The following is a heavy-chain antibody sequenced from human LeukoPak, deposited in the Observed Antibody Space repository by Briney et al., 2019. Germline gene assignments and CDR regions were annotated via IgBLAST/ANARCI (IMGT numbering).Heavy chain of an antibody. CDR2: ISAYNGNT. CDR3: ARDRAAAGVRDAFDI. Sequence: GASVKVSCKASGYTSTSYGISWVRQAPGQGLEWMGWISAYNGNTNYAQKLQGRVTMTTDTSTSTAYMELRSLRSDDTAVYYCARDRAAAGVRDAFDIWGQGTMVTVSS. V-gene: IGHV1-18*01. J-gene: IGHJ3*02. D-gene: IGHD6-13*01. CDR1: GYTSTSYG.